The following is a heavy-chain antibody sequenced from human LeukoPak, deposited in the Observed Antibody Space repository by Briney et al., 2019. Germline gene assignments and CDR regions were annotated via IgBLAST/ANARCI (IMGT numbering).Heavy chain of an antibody. CDR3: ARDDSPDDY. CDR2: IRKKAYGATT. CDR1: GFTFGAYR. J-gene: IGHJ4*02. D-gene: IGHD3-22*01. Sequence: GGSLRVSCTASGFTFGAYRMSWVRQAPGDGLEWVGFIRKKAYGATTEYAASVKGRFTISRDDSKSIAYLQMNSLKTEDTAVYYCARDDSPDDYWGQGTLVTVSS. V-gene: IGHV3-49*04.